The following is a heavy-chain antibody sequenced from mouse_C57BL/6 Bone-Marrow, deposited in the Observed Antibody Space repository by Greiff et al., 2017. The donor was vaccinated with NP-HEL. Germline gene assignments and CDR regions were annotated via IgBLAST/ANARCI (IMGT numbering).Heavy chain of an antibody. CDR1: GYTFTSYG. J-gene: IGHJ3*01. Sequence: QVQLQQSGAELARPGASVKLSCKASGYTFTSYGISWVKQRTGQGLEWIGEIYPSSGNTYYNEKFKGKATLTADKSSSTAYMALRSLTSEDSAVYVCARWGWLPAWFAYGGQGTLVTVSA. D-gene: IGHD2-3*01. V-gene: IGHV1-81*01. CDR3: ARWGWLPAWFAY. CDR2: IYPSSGNT.